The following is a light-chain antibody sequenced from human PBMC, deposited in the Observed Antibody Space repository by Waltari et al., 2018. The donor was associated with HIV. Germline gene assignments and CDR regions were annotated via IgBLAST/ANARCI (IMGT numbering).Light chain of an antibody. CDR2: HSR. V-gene: IGLV1-40*01. J-gene: IGLJ3*02. Sequence: SVLTQPPSLSGDTAQSVPISCTVSSSNIGAGSDVHWYQQLTGKAPKLLIYHSRDRPPGVRDRFSGSKSGTSASLAITGRQAEDEADYYCQSYDNNLSVWMFGGGTKLTVL. CDR1: SSNIGAGSD. CDR3: QSYDNNLSVWM.